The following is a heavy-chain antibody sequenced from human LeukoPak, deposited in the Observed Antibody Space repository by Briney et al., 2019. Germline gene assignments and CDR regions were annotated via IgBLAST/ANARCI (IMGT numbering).Heavy chain of an antibody. CDR3: ARVRGNFETD. V-gene: IGHV4-59*01. CDR1: GGSISSYY. Sequence: SETLSLTCSVSGGSISSYYWTWIRQPPGKGLEWIGYRYYSGSTTYNPSLMSRVTISVDTSKSQFCLKLISVTAADTAIYYCARVRGNFETDWGQGTLVTVFS. CDR2: RYYSGST. J-gene: IGHJ1*01. D-gene: IGHD3-16*01.